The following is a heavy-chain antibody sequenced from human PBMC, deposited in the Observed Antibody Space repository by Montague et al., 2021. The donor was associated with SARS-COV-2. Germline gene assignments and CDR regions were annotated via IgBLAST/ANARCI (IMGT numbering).Heavy chain of an antibody. Sequence: SETLSLTCTVSGDSLTYFYWSWIRQSPGKGLEWIGNIFYRGSTNYDPSLKSRVTISVVTSKNQFSLNLTSVTATDTAVYYCVRGATITFGYWGQGTLVTVSS. CDR3: VRGATITFGY. CDR2: IFYRGST. J-gene: IGHJ4*02. V-gene: IGHV4-59*01. D-gene: IGHD5-12*01. CDR1: GDSLTYFY.